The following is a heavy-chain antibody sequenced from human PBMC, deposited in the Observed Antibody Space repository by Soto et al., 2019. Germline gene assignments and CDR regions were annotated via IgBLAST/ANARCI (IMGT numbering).Heavy chain of an antibody. CDR2: IKADGSAK. Sequence: ESGGGLVQPGGSLRLSCAASGFTFNEFWRIWVRQAPGKGLEWVANIKADGSAKGYVDSVKGRFTISRDNAKNSLFLQMNGLRAEDTAVYYCGKDFGGTFWGQGSLVIVSS. D-gene: IGHD1-7*01. V-gene: IGHV3-7*05. CDR3: GKDFGGTF. J-gene: IGHJ4*02. CDR1: GFTFNEFW.